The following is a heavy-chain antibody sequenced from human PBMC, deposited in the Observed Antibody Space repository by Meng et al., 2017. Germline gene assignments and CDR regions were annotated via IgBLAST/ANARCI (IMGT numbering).Heavy chain of an antibody. V-gene: IGHV3-30*01. Sequence: QVQLVESGGGVVQHGRSLRLSCAASGFTFSSYAMHWVRQAPGKGLEWVAVISYDGSNEYYADSVKGRFTISRDNSKNTLYLQMNSLRAEDTAVYYCASMGYWGQGTLVTVSS. J-gene: IGHJ4*02. D-gene: IGHD3-10*01. CDR3: ASMGY. CDR2: ISYDGSNE. CDR1: GFTFSSYA.